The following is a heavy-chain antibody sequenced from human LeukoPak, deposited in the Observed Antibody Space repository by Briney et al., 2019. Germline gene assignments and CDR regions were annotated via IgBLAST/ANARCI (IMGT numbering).Heavy chain of an antibody. V-gene: IGHV3-48*03. CDR2: LSSSGSAF. D-gene: IGHD3-22*01. Sequence: GGSLSLSCEDSGFTFRSYEMNWVRQAPGKGLEWIAYLSSSGSAFSYADSVKGRFTISRDNSKNTLYLQMNSLRAEDTAVYYCAKDWWMSGTMIVVARRSYNYYMDVWGKGTTVTISS. CDR3: AKDWWMSGTMIVVARRSYNYYMDV. J-gene: IGHJ6*03. CDR1: GFTFRSYE.